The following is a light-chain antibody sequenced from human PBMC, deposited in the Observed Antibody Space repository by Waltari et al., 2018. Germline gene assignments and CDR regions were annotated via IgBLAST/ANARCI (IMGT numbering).Light chain of an antibody. Sequence: YDLTQPPSASVSPGQAASITCSRDNSGNKYVCWYQQKPGQSPLLLIYQDTKRPSGIPERFSGSVSGNTVTLTISATQALDEADYYCQAWDSNVNWVFGGGTKLTVL. CDR1: NSGNKY. V-gene: IGLV3-1*01. CDR3: QAWDSNVNWV. J-gene: IGLJ3*02. CDR2: QDT.